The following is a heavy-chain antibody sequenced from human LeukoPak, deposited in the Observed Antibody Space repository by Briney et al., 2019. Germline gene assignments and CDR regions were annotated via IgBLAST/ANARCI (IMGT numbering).Heavy chain of an antibody. Sequence: ASVKVSCKASGYTFTGYYMHWVRQAPGQGLEWMGWINPNSGSTSYAQKFQGRVTMTRDTSISTAYMELSRLTSDDTAVYYCARGLGTTTSDYWGQGTLVTVSS. D-gene: IGHD1-7*01. V-gene: IGHV1-2*02. CDR1: GYTFTGYY. CDR3: ARGLGTTTSDY. CDR2: INPNSGST. J-gene: IGHJ4*02.